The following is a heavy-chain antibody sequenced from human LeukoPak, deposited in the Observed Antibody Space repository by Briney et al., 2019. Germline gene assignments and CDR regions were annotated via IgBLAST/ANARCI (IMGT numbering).Heavy chain of an antibody. V-gene: IGHV4-39*07. J-gene: IGHJ6*03. CDR1: GGSISSSSYY. D-gene: IGHD2-15*01. CDR2: INYSGST. CDR3: ARSVEGYCSGGSCYSYYYYMDV. Sequence: SETLSLTCTVSGGSISSSSYYWGWIRQPPGKGLEWIGSINYSGSTYYNPSLKSRVTISVDTSKNQFSLKLSSVTAADTAVYYCARSVEGYCSGGSCYSYYYYMDVWGKGTTVTVSS.